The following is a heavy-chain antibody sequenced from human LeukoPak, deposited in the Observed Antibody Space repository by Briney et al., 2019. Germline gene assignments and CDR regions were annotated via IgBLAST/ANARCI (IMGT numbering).Heavy chain of an antibody. CDR1: GGSISSYY. D-gene: IGHD3-10*01. Sequence: SETLSLTCTVSGGSISSYYWSWIRQPPGKGLEWIGYIYYSGSTNYNPSLKNRVTISVDTSKNQFSLKLSSVTAADTAVYYCARTIWFGEYYYFDYWGQGTLVTVSS. J-gene: IGHJ4*02. V-gene: IGHV4-59*01. CDR3: ARTIWFGEYYYFDY. CDR2: IYYSGST.